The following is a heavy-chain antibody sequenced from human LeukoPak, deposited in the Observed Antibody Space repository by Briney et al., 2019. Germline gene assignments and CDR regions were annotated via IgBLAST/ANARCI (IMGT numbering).Heavy chain of an antibody. J-gene: IGHJ5*02. V-gene: IGHV1-69*01. CDR1: GGTFISYA. D-gene: IGHD2-15*01. Sequence: SVKVSCKASGGTFISYAISWVRQASGQGGERMGGIIPIFGTANYAQKFQGRVTITADESTSTAYMELTSLRSEDTAVYYCAREPGYCCGGSCQSWFDPWGQGTLVTVSS. CDR3: AREPGYCCGGSCQSWFDP. CDR2: IIPIFGTA.